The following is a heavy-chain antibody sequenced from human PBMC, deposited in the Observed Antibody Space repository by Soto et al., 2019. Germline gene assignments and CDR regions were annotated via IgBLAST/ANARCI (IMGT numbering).Heavy chain of an antibody. J-gene: IGHJ4*02. D-gene: IGHD6-19*01. V-gene: IGHV4-34*01. Sequence: PSETLSLTCAVYGGSFSGYYWSWIRQPPGKGLEWIGEINHSGSTNYNPSLKSRVTISVDTSKNQFSLKLSSVTAADTAVYYCARVGLGQWLVRGVDYWGQGTLVTSPQ. CDR2: INHSGST. CDR3: ARVGLGQWLVRGVDY. CDR1: GGSFSGYY.